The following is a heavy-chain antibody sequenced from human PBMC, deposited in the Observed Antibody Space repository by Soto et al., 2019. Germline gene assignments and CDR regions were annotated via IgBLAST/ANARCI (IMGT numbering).Heavy chain of an antibody. CDR3: ARHLDYSTTGRRIAVTAGGPRWDYRYYGMDV. J-gene: IGHJ6*02. CDR1: GYTFTTYW. Sequence: PGESLKISCRVSGYTFTTYWIAWVRQMPGKGLEWMGIIYPGQSDTRYSPSFQGQVTISADESTSTAYLQWSSLRAPDTAMYYCARHLDYSTTGRRIAVTAGGPRWDYRYYGMDVWGQGTTVTVSS. D-gene: IGHD4-4*01. CDR2: IYPGQSDT. V-gene: IGHV5-51*01.